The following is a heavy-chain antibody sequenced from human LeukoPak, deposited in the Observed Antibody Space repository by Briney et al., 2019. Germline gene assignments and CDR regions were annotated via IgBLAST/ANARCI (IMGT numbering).Heavy chain of an antibody. Sequence: GGSLRLXCAASGFTFNTYAMHWVRQAPGKGLEWVAFIRFDGSDKYYGDSVRGRFTISRDNSKNTVYLQMNSLRAEDTAVYYCAKAYGYSTSWSLDYWGQGTLVTVSS. J-gene: IGHJ4*02. CDR1: GFTFNTYA. V-gene: IGHV3-30*02. CDR2: IRFDGSDK. D-gene: IGHD6-13*01. CDR3: AKAYGYSTSWSLDY.